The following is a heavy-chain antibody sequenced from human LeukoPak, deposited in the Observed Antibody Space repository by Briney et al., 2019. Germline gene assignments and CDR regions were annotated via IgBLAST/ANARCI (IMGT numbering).Heavy chain of an antibody. CDR2: ISGSGGNT. J-gene: IGHJ4*02. CDR1: GFTFSSYA. D-gene: IGHD4-17*01. CDR3: AKASYGDYEFDY. V-gene: IGHV3-23*01. Sequence: GGSLRLSCAASGFTFSSYAMSWVRQAPGKGLEWVSAISGSGGNTYYADSVKGRFTISRDNSKNTLYLQMNSLRAEDTAVYYCAKASYGDYEFDYWGQGTLVTVSS.